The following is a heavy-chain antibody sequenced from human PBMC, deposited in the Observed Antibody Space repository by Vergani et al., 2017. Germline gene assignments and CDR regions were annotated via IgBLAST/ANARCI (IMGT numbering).Heavy chain of an antibody. J-gene: IGHJ4*02. V-gene: IGHV3-23*01. Sequence: EVQLLESGGGLVQPGGSLRLSCAASGFTFSSYAMSWVRQAPGKGLEWVSAISGGGGSTYYADSVKGRFTISRDNSKNTLYLQMNSLRAEDTAVYYCAKDVARSITMIQGVITDCWGQTTLITASS. CDR3: AKDVARSITMIQGVITDC. CDR1: GFTFSSYA. D-gene: IGHD3-10*01. CDR2: ISGGGGST.